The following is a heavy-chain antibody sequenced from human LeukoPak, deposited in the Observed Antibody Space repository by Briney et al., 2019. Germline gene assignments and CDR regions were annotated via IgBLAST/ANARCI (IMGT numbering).Heavy chain of an antibody. CDR3: AKDSPLLTI. J-gene: IGHJ3*02. Sequence: GGSLRLSCTASGFTFSSYGMSWVRQAPGKGLQWVSAISYNDGSTYYADSVKGRFTISRDNSKNTLYLQMNSLRAEDTATYYCAKDSPLLTIWGQGTMVTVSS. CDR1: GFTFSSYG. V-gene: IGHV3-23*01. CDR2: ISYNDGST.